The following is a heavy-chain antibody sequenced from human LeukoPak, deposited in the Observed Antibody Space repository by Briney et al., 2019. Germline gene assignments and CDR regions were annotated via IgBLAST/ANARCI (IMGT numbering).Heavy chain of an antibody. CDR2: INPNSGGT. CDR1: GYIFTGYY. Sequence: ASVKVSCKASGYIFTGYYIHWVRQAPGQGLEWMGWINPNSGGTNYAQKFQGRVTMTRGTSISTAYMELSRLRSDDTAVYYCARTVVAATPDYNWFDPWGQGTLVTVSS. CDR3: ARTVVAATPDYNWFDP. V-gene: IGHV1-2*02. J-gene: IGHJ5*02. D-gene: IGHD2-15*01.